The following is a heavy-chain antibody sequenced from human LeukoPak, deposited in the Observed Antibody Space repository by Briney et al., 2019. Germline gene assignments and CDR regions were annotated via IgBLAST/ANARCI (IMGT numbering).Heavy chain of an antibody. Sequence: GGSLRLSCAASGFTFDDYGMAWVRQPPGKGLEWVSGVTWNAGSTGYADSVKGRFTISRDNAKSSLYLQMNSLRAEDTALYYCARGYCSGNSCRLFDHWGQGTLVTVSS. J-gene: IGHJ4*02. CDR2: VTWNAGST. D-gene: IGHD2-15*01. CDR1: GFTFDDYG. V-gene: IGHV3-20*04. CDR3: ARGYCSGNSCRLFDH.